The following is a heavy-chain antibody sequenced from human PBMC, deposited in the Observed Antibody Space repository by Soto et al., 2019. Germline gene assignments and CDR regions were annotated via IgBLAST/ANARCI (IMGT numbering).Heavy chain of an antibody. CDR3: ARRPVPAAMSVWFDP. V-gene: IGHV1-3*01. CDR1: GYTFTSYA. D-gene: IGHD2-2*01. J-gene: IGHJ5*02. Sequence: GASVKVSCKASGYTFTSYAMHWVRQAPGQRLEWMGWINAGNGNTKYSQKFQGRVTITRDTSASTAYMELSSLRSEDTAVYYCARRPVPAAMSVWFDPWGQGTLVTVSS. CDR2: INAGNGNT.